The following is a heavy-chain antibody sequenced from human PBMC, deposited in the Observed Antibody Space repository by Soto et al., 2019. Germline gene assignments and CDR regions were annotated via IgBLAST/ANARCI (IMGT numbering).Heavy chain of an antibody. Sequence: QVQLVESGGGVVQPGRSLRLSCAASGFTFSSYGMHWVRQAPGKGLERVAVIWYDGSNKYYADSVKGRFTISRDNSKNTLYLHMNSLRAEDTAVYYCAREDGLHYYDSRGYPENWYFDLWGRGTLVTVSS. D-gene: IGHD3-22*01. CDR2: IWYDGSNK. CDR1: GFTFSSYG. J-gene: IGHJ2*01. CDR3: AREDGLHYYDSRGYPENWYFDL. V-gene: IGHV3-33*01.